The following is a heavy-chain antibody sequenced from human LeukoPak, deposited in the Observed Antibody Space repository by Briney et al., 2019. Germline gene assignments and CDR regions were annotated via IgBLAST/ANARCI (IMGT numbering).Heavy chain of an antibody. V-gene: IGHV3-21*01. J-gene: IGHJ4*02. D-gene: IGHD6-19*01. CDR1: GFTFSSYA. CDR3: ANGPPGIAVAGTEDYFDY. Sequence: GGSLRLSCAASGFTFSSYAMSWVRQDPGKALECVSSITSSGTYIFYADSVKGRFTISRDNSKNTLYLQMNSLRAEDTAVYYCANGPPGIAVAGTEDYFDYWGQGTLVTVSS. CDR2: ITSSGTYI.